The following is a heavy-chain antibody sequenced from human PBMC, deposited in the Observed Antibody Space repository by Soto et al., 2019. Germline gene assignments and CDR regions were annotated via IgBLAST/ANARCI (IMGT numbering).Heavy chain of an antibody. V-gene: IGHV4-39*01. CDR1: GASISSPSYY. CDR3: LIQPNRPRAGDD. D-gene: IGHD5-18*01. J-gene: IGHJ4*02. CDR2: IYYSGTT. Sequence: SETLSLTCTVSGASISSPSYYWGWIRLSPGKGLEWLGSIYYSGTTHYNPSLKSRVSLSVDTSKMQFSLNLASVTAADTAVYYCLIQPNRPRAGDDWDQRAQVTVST.